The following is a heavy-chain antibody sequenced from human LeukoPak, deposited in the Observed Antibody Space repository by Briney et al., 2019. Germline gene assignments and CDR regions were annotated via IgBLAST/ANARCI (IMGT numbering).Heavy chain of an antibody. D-gene: IGHD3-3*01. CDR3: ARAYYDFWSGYYQGGEYFQH. CDR2: INPNRGGT. CDR1: GYTFTGYY. V-gene: IGHV1-2*02. J-gene: IGHJ1*01. Sequence: ASVKVSCKASGYTFTGYYMNWVRQAPGQGLEWMGWINPNRGGTNYAQKFQGRVTMTRDTSISTAYMELSRLRSDETAVYYCARAYYDFWSGYYQGGEYFQHWGQGTLVTVSS.